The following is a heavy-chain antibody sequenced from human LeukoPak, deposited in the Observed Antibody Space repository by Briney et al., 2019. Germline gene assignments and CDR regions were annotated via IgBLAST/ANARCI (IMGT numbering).Heavy chain of an antibody. D-gene: IGHD3-22*01. CDR2: IKQDGSET. J-gene: IGHJ2*01. V-gene: IGHV3-7*01. CDR1: GFTFSNYN. CDR3: ARDRDSRWDFDL. Sequence: GSPRLSCAASGFTFSNYNMNWVRQAPGKGLEWVASIKQDGSETYYVDSVKGRFTLSRDNAKNSLYLQMNSLRADDTAVYYCARDRDSRWDFDLWGRGTMVTVSS.